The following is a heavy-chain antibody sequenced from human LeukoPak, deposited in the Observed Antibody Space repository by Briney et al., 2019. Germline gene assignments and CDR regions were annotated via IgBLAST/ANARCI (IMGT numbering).Heavy chain of an antibody. J-gene: IGHJ4*02. V-gene: IGHV3-23*01. CDR2: ISNNGGYT. D-gene: IGHD3-9*01. Sequence: GGSLRLSCAASGFTFSSSAMSWVRQAPGKGLEWVSAISNNGGYTYYADSVKGRFTISRDNSKNTLYLQMNSLRAEDTAVYYCAKDDYDILTGFYYFDYWGQGTLVTVSS. CDR1: GFTFSSSA. CDR3: AKDDYDILTGFYYFDY.